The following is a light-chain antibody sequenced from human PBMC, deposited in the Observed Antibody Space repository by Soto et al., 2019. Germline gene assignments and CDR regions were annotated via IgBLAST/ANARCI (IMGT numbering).Light chain of an antibody. CDR1: QGIRND. Sequence: AIQMTQFPSSLPASVGDRVTITCRASQGIRNDLGWYQQKLGRAPKLLIFGASTLQSGVPSRFSGSGSGTDFTLTISSLQPEDFATYYCLHDYNYPYTFGQGTKVEIK. CDR2: GAS. J-gene: IGKJ2*01. CDR3: LHDYNYPYT. V-gene: IGKV1-6*01.